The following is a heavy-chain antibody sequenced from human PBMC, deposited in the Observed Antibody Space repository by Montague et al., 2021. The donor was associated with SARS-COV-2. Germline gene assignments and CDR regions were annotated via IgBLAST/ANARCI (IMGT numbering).Heavy chain of an antibody. V-gene: IGHV4-34*01. CDR3: AGGRPVQGSFRHFDSISSGALDI. J-gene: IGHJ3*02. D-gene: IGHD3-9*01. Sequence: SETLSLTCAVSRGSFSNYYWTWIRQSPGKGLEWIGEINQGGAPNYTPSLKSRVTISLATSKKQISLKLNSVTVADTAVFFCAGGRPVQGSFRHFDSISSGALDIWAQGSLVIVSS. CDR1: RGSFSNYY. CDR2: INQGGAP.